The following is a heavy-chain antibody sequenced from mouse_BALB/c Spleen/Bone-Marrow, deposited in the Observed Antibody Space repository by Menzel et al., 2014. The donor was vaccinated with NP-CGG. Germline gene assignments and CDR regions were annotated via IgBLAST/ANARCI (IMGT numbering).Heavy chain of an antibody. V-gene: IGHV1-54*01. Sequence: QVQLQQPGAELVRPGTSVKVSCKASGYAFTNYWIEWVKQRPGQGLEWIGEINPGSGGVNYNQKFKGKATLTADKSSSTAYIQLSSQTSDDSAVYFCSRENALCAMDYWGQGTSVTVSS. CDR3: SRENALCAMDY. J-gene: IGHJ4*01. CDR2: INPGSGGV. CDR1: GYAFTNYW.